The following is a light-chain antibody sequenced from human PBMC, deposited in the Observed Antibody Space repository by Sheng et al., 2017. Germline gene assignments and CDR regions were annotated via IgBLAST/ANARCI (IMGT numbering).Light chain of an antibody. CDR3: QQYGSSPPP. Sequence: EIVLTQSPGTLSLSPGDRATLSCRASQSVSSGYLAWYQQKPGQAPRLLIHGASSRATGIPDRFSGSGSGTDFTLTISRLEPEDFAVYYCQQYGSSPPPFGGGTKVEIK. CDR1: QSVSSGY. V-gene: IGKV3-20*01. CDR2: GAS. J-gene: IGKJ4*01.